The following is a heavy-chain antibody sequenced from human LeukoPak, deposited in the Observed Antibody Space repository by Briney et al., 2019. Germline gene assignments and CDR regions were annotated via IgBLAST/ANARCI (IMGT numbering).Heavy chain of an antibody. CDR2: ISYDGSNK. Sequence: GGSLRLSCAASGFTFSSYAMHWVRQAPGKGLEWVAVISYDGSNKYYADSVKGRFTISRDNSKSTLYLQMNSLRAEDAAVYYCAKRMTPTGSFDYWGLGTLVTVSS. CDR3: AKRMTPTGSFDY. V-gene: IGHV3-30-3*02. D-gene: IGHD1-1*01. CDR1: GFTFSSYA. J-gene: IGHJ4*02.